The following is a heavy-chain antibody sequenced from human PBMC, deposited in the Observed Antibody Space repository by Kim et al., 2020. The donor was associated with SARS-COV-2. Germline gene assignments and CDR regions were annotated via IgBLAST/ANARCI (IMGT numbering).Heavy chain of an antibody. CDR1: GYSFTSFG. CDR2: ISTYSGDA. Sequence: ASVKVSCTASGYSFTSFGITWARQAPGQGLEWVGWISTYSGDANYAQNFQGRVTMTRDTSTTTAYIELGSLRPDDTAVYYCARGQGSQSAVDLWGQGTLV. D-gene: IGHD1-26*01. V-gene: IGHV1-18*01. J-gene: IGHJ5*02. CDR3: ARGQGSQSAVDL.